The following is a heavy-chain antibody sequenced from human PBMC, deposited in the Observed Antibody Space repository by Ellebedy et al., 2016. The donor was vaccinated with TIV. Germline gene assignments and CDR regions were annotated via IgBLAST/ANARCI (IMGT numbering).Heavy chain of an antibody. V-gene: IGHV1-46*01. CDR3: ARSNGIAAAGGDY. CDR1: GYTFTSYY. CDR2: INPSGGST. Sequence: ASVKVSXKASGYTFTSYYMHWVRQAPGQGLEWMGIINPSGGSTSYAQKFQGRVTMTRDTSTSTVYMELSSLRSENTAVYYCARSNGIAAAGGDYWGQGTLVTVSS. D-gene: IGHD6-13*01. J-gene: IGHJ4*02.